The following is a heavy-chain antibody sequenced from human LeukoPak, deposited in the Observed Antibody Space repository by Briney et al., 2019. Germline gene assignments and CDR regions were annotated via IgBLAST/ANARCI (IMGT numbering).Heavy chain of an antibody. CDR2: IYHSGST. CDR1: GGSSSSYY. D-gene: IGHD2/OR15-2a*01. J-gene: IGHJ4*02. Sequence: SETLSLTCTVSGGSSSSYYWSWIRQPPGKGLEWIGFIYHSGSTSYNPSLKSRVTISVDTSRNQFSLKLSSVTAADTAVYYCARGGVGSTTWVTFNFWGQGTLVTVSS. CDR3: ARGGVGSTTWVTFNF. V-gene: IGHV4-59*01.